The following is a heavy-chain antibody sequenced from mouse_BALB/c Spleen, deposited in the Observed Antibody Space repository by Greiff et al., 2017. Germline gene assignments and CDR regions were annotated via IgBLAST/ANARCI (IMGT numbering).Heavy chain of an antibody. V-gene: IGHV1-87*01. CDR3: ARSGSRGDAMDY. CDR2: IYPGDGDT. Sequence: VMLVESGAELARPGASVKLSCKASGYTFTSYWMQWVKQRPGQGLEWIGAIYPGDGDTRYTQKFKGKATLTADKSSSTAYMQLSSLASEDSAVYYCARSGSRGDAMDYWGQGTSVTVSS. D-gene: IGHD1-1*01. J-gene: IGHJ4*01. CDR1: GYTFTSYW.